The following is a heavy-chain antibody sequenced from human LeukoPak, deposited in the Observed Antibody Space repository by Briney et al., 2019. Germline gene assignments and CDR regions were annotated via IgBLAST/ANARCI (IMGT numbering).Heavy chain of an antibody. J-gene: IGHJ6*02. CDR3: ARDHLCRKQQLNYYYYYGMDV. V-gene: IGHV4-59*01. CDR2: IYYSGST. Sequence: SETLSLTCTVSGGSISSYYWSWIRQPPGKGLEWIGYIYYSGSTNYNPSLKSRVTISVDTSKNQFSLKLSSVTAADTAVYYCARDHLCRKQQLNYYYYYGMDVWGQGTTVTVSS. CDR1: GGSISSYY. D-gene: IGHD6-13*01.